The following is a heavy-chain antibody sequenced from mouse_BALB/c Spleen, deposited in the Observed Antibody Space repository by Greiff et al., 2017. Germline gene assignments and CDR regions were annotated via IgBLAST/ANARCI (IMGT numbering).Heavy chain of an antibody. Sequence: QVQLQQSGAELMKPGASVKISCKASGYAFSSYWMNWVKQRPGQGLEWIGQIYPGDGDTNYNGKFKGKATLTADKSSSTAYMQLSSLTSEDSAVYFCATDGNYGWFAYWGQGTLVTVSA. CDR2: IYPGDGDT. CDR1: GYAFSSYW. CDR3: ATDGNYGWFAY. D-gene: IGHD2-1*01. J-gene: IGHJ3*01. V-gene: IGHV1-80*01.